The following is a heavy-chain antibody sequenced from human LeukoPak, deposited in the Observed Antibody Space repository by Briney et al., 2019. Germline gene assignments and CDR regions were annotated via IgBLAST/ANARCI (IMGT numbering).Heavy chain of an antibody. D-gene: IGHD3-3*02. CDR2: INLDGSEK. CDR3: ARDSERSSSFAFDI. V-gene: IGHV3-7*01. Sequence: PGGSLRLSCAASGLRFSSYWMSWVRQAPGKGLEWVANINLDGSEKSYVDSVEGRFTISRGNAKNSLYLQMNSLRGEDTAVYYCARDSERSSSFAFDIWGQGTMVTASS. J-gene: IGHJ3*02. CDR1: GLRFSSYW.